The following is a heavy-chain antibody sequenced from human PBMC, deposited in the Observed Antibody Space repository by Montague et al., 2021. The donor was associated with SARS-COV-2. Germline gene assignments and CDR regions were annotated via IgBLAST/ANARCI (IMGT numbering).Heavy chain of an antibody. CDR3: ARLLTGLDHPFDP. Sequence: SETLSLTCAVSGGSIRSSTYNWAWIRQPPGRGLEWIGNIYYSGSTMYNPSLKSRVTMSVDTSKNQFSLHLNLVTAADTAVYYCARLLTGLDHPFDPWGQGTLVIVSS. D-gene: IGHD1-1*01. CDR1: GGSIRSSTYN. V-gene: IGHV4-39*01. CDR2: IYYSGST. J-gene: IGHJ5*02.